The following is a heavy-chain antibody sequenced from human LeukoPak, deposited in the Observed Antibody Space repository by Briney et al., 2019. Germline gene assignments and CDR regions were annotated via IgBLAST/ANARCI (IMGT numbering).Heavy chain of an antibody. CDR2: ISSDSSNI. CDR3: ASANPILLDYYYYYYMDV. V-gene: IGHV3-48*01. Sequence: GGSLRLSCAVSGFTFISYSMNWVRQAPGKGLEWVSYISSDSSNIYYADSVNGRFTISRDNAKNSLYLQMNSLRAEDTAVYYCASANPILLDYYYYYYMDVWGKGTTVTVSS. CDR1: GFTFISYS. D-gene: IGHD3-3*01. J-gene: IGHJ6*03.